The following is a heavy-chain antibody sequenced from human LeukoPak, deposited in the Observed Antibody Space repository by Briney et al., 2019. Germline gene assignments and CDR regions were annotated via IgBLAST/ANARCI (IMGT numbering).Heavy chain of an antibody. Sequence: ASVKVSCKVSGYTLTELSMHWVRQAPGKGLEWMGGFDPEDGETIYAQKFQGRVTMTEDTSTDTAYMELSSLRSEDMAVYYCATDRMWYSSSWYYFDYWGQGTLVTVSS. D-gene: IGHD6-13*01. V-gene: IGHV1-24*01. J-gene: IGHJ4*02. CDR2: FDPEDGET. CDR1: GYTLTELS. CDR3: ATDRMWYSSSWYYFDY.